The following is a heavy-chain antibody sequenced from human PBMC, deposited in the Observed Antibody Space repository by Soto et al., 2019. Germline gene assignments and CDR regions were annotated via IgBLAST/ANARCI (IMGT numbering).Heavy chain of an antibody. CDR2: ISPDGNDK. D-gene: IGHD2-15*01. CDR1: GFSVSSYW. V-gene: IGHV3-7*01. J-gene: IGHJ2*01. CDR3: AIGRIDL. Sequence: EVQLVVSGGSLVQPGGTLRLSCAASGFSVSSYWLPWVGQAPGKGLEWVANISPDGNDKYYVDSVKSRSTISRDHVKNSLFLQTTSLRVAGKGLYYCAIGRIDLWGRGTLVTVSS.